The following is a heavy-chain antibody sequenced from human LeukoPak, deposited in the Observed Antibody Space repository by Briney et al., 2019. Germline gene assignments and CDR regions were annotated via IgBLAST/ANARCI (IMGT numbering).Heavy chain of an antibody. CDR1: GFTVSSNY. J-gene: IGHJ4*02. V-gene: IGHV3-66*01. D-gene: IGHD6-13*01. Sequence: SGGSLRLSCAASGFTVSSNYMSWVRQAPGEGLEWVSVIYSGGSTYYADSVKGRFTISRDNSKNTLYLQMNSLRAEDTAVYYCARALRSSWYIDYWGQGTLVTVSS. CDR3: ARALRSSWYIDY. CDR2: IYSGGST.